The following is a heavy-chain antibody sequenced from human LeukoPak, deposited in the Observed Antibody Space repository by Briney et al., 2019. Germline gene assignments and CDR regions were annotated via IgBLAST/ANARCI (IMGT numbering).Heavy chain of an antibody. CDR3: ARDPHYGPNHYYFGTHV. Sequence: AASVKVSCKASGYIFTAYYIHWVRQAPGQGLEWMGIINPSDSSTRYTQNFQGRVTMTRDTSANTVYMELSSLRSEDTAVYYCARDPHYGPNHYYFGTHVWGQGTTVTVSS. V-gene: IGHV1-46*01. CDR1: GYIFTAYY. D-gene: IGHD4-17*01. J-gene: IGHJ6*02. CDR2: INPSDSST.